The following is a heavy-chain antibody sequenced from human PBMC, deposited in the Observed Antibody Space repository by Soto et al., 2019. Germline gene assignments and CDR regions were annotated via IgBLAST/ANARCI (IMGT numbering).Heavy chain of an antibody. Sequence: KESGPTLVKPTQTLTLTCTFSGFSLTTRGVGVGWIRQPPGKALECLALIYWDDDKRYSPSLQSRLSITTDTSKNQVVLTMTTVDPVDTATYYCAHIPNYYQYDWFAPWGQGTLVSVSS. J-gene: IGHJ5*02. V-gene: IGHV2-5*02. CDR2: IYWDDDK. CDR1: GFSLTTRGVG. D-gene: IGHD3-16*01. CDR3: AHIPNYYQYDWFAP.